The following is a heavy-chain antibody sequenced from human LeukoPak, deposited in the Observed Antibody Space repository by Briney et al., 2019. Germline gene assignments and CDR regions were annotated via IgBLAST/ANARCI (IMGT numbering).Heavy chain of an antibody. V-gene: IGHV3-23*01. CDR3: TRRFDY. Sequence: PGTSLRLSCVVSAFSFRNYAMSWVRQAPGKGLEWVSSISAGGDTTHYADSMKGRFTISRDNSKNSVYLQMNSLRTEDTAVYYCTRRFDYWGQGTLVTVSS. CDR1: AFSFRNYA. J-gene: IGHJ4*02. CDR2: ISAGGDTT.